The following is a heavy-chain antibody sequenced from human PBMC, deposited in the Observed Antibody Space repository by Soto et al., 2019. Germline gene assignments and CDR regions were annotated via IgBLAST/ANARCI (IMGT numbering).Heavy chain of an antibody. CDR1: GFTFSSYA. CDR2: ISGSGGST. D-gene: IGHD6-19*01. V-gene: IGHV3-23*01. Sequence: EVQLLESGGGLVQPGGSLRLSCAASGFTFSSYAMSWVRQAPGKGLEWVSAISGSGGSTYYADSVKGRLTISRDNSKNTLYLQINNLRDEDTAGYYCTKFPKPKVGGWYPFDYWCQGTLVTVSS. CDR3: TKFPKPKVGGWYPFDY. J-gene: IGHJ4*02.